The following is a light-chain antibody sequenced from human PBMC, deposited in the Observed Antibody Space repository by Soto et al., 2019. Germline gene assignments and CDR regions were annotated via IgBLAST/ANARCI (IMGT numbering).Light chain of an antibody. Sequence: EIVLTQSPGTLSLSPGESATLSCRASQSVSSSYLAWYQQRPGQAPRLLIYGASSRATGNPDRFSGSGSGTDFTLTISRLEPEDFAEYYCQQYGTSQYTFGQGTKLEIK. CDR2: GAS. CDR1: QSVSSSY. J-gene: IGKJ2*01. V-gene: IGKV3-20*01. CDR3: QQYGTSQYT.